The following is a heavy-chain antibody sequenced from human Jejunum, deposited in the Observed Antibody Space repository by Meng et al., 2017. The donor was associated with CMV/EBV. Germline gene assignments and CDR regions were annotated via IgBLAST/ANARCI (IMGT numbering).Heavy chain of an antibody. Sequence: LSGTVSGGSSSGYYWHWIRQPPGRGLEWIGYVSYSGYTSYNPSLKSRVTISGDTSKNQFFLQLTSVTAADTAVYYCAREYSSSDYWGQGKLVTVSS. CDR2: VSYSGYT. J-gene: IGHJ4*02. CDR3: AREYSSSDY. CDR1: GGSSSGYY. D-gene: IGHD5-18*01. V-gene: IGHV4-59*01.